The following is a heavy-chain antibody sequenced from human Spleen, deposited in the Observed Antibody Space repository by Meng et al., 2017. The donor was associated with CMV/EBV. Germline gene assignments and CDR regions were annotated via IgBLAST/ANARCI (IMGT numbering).Heavy chain of an antibody. V-gene: IGHV4-34*01. J-gene: IGHJ5*02. CDR2: INHSGST. CDR1: GGSITSYY. D-gene: IGHD3-3*01. Sequence: GSLRLSCTVSGGSITSYYWSWIRQPPGKGLEWIGEINHSGSTNYNPSLKSRVTISVDTSKNQFSLKLSSVTAADTAVYYCARDYDFQEFDPWGQGTLVTVSS. CDR3: ARDYDFQEFDP.